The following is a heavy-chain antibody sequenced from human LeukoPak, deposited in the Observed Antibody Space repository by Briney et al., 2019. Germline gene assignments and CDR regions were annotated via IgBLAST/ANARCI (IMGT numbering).Heavy chain of an antibody. CDR3: TKDYVRGDGYWYFDY. Sequence: GGSLRLSCAASGFIFSPYAMSWVRQAPGKGLEWGAGIAGGDERFYADSAKGRSGISRADSNNTADLQRNSLGVEDTAVYYCTKDYVRGDGYWYFDYWGRGTLVTVSS. D-gene: IGHD5-24*01. CDR2: IAGGDER. J-gene: IGHJ4*02. CDR1: GFIFSPYA. V-gene: IGHV3-23*01.